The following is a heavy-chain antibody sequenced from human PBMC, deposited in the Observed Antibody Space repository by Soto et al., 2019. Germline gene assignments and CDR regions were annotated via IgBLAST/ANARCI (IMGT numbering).Heavy chain of an antibody. CDR1: GFTFDGYG. D-gene: IGHD1-1*01. V-gene: IGHV3-48*03. CDR2: ISSSGSTI. CDR3: ARGGTGTGAFDP. Sequence: EVRLVESGGGLVQPGRSLRLSCAASGFTFDGYGMHWVRQAPGKGLEWVSYISSSGSTIYYADSVKGRFTISRDNAKNSLYLQMNSLRAEDTAVYYCARGGTGTGAFDPWGQGTLVTVSS. J-gene: IGHJ5*02.